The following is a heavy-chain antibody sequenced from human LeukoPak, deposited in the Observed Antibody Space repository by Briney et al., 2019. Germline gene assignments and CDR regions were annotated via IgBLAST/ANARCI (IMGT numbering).Heavy chain of an antibody. Sequence: GRSLRLSCAASGFTFNTYAMSWVRQAPGKGLEWFSTISGGGVSTYYADSVRGRFTISRDNSKNTLYLQMNSLRAEDTAVYYCAKDSTSAWFDPWGQGTLVTVSS. CDR2: ISGGGVST. J-gene: IGHJ5*02. V-gene: IGHV3-23*01. CDR3: AKDSTSAWFDP. CDR1: GFTFNTYA.